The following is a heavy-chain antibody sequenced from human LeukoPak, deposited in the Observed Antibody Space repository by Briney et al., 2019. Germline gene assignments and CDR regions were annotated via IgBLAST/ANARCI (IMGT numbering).Heavy chain of an antibody. J-gene: IGHJ3*01. CDR1: GFTFSSYG. CDR3: AKDRR. Sequence: PGGSLRLSCAASGFTFSSYGIHWVRQAPGKGLEWVAFIRNDGSNKCYADSVKGRFTISRDNSKNTLYLQMNSLRVEDTAVYYCAKDRRWGQGTMVTVSS. CDR2: IRNDGSNK. V-gene: IGHV3-30*02.